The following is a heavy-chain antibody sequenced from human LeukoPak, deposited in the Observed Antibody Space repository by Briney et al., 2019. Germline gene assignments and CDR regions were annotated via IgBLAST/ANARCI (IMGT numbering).Heavy chain of an antibody. D-gene: IGHD1-26*01. CDR2: ITSSSSTR. CDR3: ARGAGSYSLEF. J-gene: IGHJ4*02. V-gene: IGHV3-48*02. CDR1: GFTFSTYT. Sequence: PGGSLRLSCAASGFTFSTYTMNWVRQAPGKRLEWLSYITSSSSTRYDADSVKGRFTISRDNAKNSLYLQMNSLRDGDTAVYYCARGAGSYSLEFWGQGTLVTVSS.